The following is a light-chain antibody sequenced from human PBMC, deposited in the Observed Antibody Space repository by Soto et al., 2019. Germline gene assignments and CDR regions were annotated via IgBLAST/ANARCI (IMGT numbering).Light chain of an antibody. Sequence: DIQMTQSTSSLSASVGDRVTITCRASQSISAYLNWYQQKPGKAPKLLIYATSSLESGVPSRFSGSGSGTDFSLTISTLQPEDFATYYCQQGKTTPETFCHGTKVDIK. V-gene: IGKV1-39*01. CDR3: QQGKTTPET. J-gene: IGKJ1*01. CDR1: QSISAY. CDR2: ATS.